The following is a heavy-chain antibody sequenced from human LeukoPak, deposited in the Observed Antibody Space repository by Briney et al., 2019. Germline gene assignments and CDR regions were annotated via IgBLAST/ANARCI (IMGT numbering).Heavy chain of an antibody. D-gene: IGHD6-13*01. CDR3: ARDLGYSSSWYKHAYYYGMDV. V-gene: IGHV4-30-2*01. J-gene: IGHJ6*02. CDR1: GGSISSGGYS. CDR2: IYHSGST. Sequence: PSQTLSLTCAVSGGSISSGGYSWSWIRQPPGKGLEWIGYIYHSGSTYYNPSLKSRVTISVDRSKNQFSLKLSSVTAADTAVYYCARDLGYSSSWYKHAYYYGMDVWGQGTTVTVSS.